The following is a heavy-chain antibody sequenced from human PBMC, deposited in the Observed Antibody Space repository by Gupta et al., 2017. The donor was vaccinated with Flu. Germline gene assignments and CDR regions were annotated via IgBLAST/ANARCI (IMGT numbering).Heavy chain of an antibody. CDR3: ARHEPDDRSGYYYPGY. V-gene: IGHV4-39*01. D-gene: IGHD3-22*01. CDR2: ST. Sequence: STYYNPSLKSRVTISVDTSKNQFSLKLSSVTAADTAVYYCARHEPDDRSGYYYPGYWGQGTLVTVSS. J-gene: IGHJ4*02.